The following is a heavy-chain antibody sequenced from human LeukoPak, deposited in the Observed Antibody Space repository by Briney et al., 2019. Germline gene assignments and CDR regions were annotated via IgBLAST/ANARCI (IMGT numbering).Heavy chain of an antibody. CDR2: ISAYNGNT. D-gene: IGHD2-2*02. J-gene: IGHJ4*02. V-gene: IGHV1-18*01. CDR3: ARCLGTSCNNFDY. CDR1: GYTFTSYG. Sequence: ASVTVSCTASGYTFTSYGISWVRQAPGQGLEWMGWISAYNGNTDYAQIFQGRVSMTRDISTSTAYMELRSLRSDDTAVYYCARCLGTSCNNFDYWGQGTLVTVSS.